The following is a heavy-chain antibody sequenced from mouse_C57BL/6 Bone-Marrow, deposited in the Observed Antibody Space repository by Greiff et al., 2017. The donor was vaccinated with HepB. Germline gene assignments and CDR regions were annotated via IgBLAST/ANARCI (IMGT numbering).Heavy chain of an antibody. CDR3: ARKVWQPDYYAMDY. V-gene: IGHV14-3*01. J-gene: IGHJ4*01. CDR2: IDPANGNT. CDR1: GFNIKNTY. Sequence: EVQVVESVAELVRPGASVKLSCTASGFNIKNTYMHWVKQRPEQGLEWIGRIDPANGNTKYAPKFQGKATITADTSSNTAYLQLSSLTSEDTAIYYCARKVWQPDYYAMDYWGQGTSVTVSS. D-gene: IGHD2-10*02.